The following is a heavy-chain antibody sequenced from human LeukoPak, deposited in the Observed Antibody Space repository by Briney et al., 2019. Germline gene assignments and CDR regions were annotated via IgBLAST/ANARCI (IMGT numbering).Heavy chain of an antibody. V-gene: IGHV3-23*01. CDR2: IGGRDGLT. CDR3: ARGMKEGYSYDMDLKWYFDY. D-gene: IGHD5-18*01. J-gene: IGHJ4*02. CDR1: GFSFSTYA. Sequence: GGSLRLSCGAFGFSFSTYAMSWVRQAPGKGLEWVSAIGGRDGLTYYANSVKGRFTISRDKSKNMVYLEMNSLRADDTAVYYCARGMKEGYSYDMDLKWYFDYWGQGNLVTVSS.